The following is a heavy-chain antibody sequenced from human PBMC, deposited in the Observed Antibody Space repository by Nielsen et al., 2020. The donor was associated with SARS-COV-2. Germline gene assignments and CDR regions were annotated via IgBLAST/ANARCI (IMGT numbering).Heavy chain of an antibody. V-gene: IGHV4-30-2*01. D-gene: IGHD3-16*01. Sequence: SETLSLTCVVSGGSISSGGYSWSWIRQPPGKGLEWIGYLYHSGRTYYNPSLKSRVTISVDRSQNQFSLKLSSVTAADTAVYYCARGGRITFGGADDAFDIWGQGTMVTVSS. CDR2: LYHSGRT. J-gene: IGHJ3*02. CDR3: ARGGRITFGGADDAFDI. CDR1: GGSISSGGYS.